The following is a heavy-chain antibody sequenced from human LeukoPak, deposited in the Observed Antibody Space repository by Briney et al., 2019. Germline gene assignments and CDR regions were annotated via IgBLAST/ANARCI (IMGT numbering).Heavy chain of an antibody. J-gene: IGHJ4*02. V-gene: IGHV3-23*01. CDR1: GFSFSSYG. D-gene: IGHD6-13*01. CDR3: AKGQKPVIAALAFDY. Sequence: GGSLRLSCAGSGFSFSSYGMHWVRQAPGKGLKWVSVISGSGTNTYYADSVKGRFTISRDNSKNTLSLQMNSLRAEDTAVYYCAKGQKPVIAALAFDYWGQGTLVTVSS. CDR2: ISGSGTNT.